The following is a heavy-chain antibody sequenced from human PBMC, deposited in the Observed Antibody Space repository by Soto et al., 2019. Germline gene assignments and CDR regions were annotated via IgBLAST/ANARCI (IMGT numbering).Heavy chain of an antibody. CDR1: GFTFSNFH. J-gene: IGHJ6*03. Sequence: GGSLRLSCAASGFTFSNFHMNWVRQAPGEGLEWVSSISRNGNYIYYIDSVKGRFTISRDNAENSVYLQMNSLRAXDXXXYYCAXXXGVSSRPRGYYYYYMDVWGKGTTVTVS. CDR2: ISRNGNYI. D-gene: IGHD2-8*01. CDR3: AXXXGVSSRPRGYYYYYMDV. V-gene: IGHV3-21*01.